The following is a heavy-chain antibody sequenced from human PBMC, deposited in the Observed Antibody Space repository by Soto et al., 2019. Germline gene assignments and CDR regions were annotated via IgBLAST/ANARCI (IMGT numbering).Heavy chain of an antibody. Sequence: GASVKVSCKASGYTFTSYGISWVRQAPGQGLEWMGWISAYNGNTNYAQKLQGRVTMTTDTSTSTAYMELRSLRSDDTAVYYCARAPAMVIPDWFDPWGQGTLVTVSS. D-gene: IGHD5-18*01. CDR1: GYTFTSYG. CDR2: ISAYNGNT. V-gene: IGHV1-18*01. J-gene: IGHJ5*02. CDR3: ARAPAMVIPDWFDP.